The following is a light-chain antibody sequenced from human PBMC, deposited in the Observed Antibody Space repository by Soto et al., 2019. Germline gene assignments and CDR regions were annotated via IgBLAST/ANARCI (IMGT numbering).Light chain of an antibody. J-gene: IGKJ5*01. V-gene: IGKV1-27*01. CDR3: TKYKSATLK. Sequence: IHMTHSPSSLSASVGDRFTITCRASQGISNYLAWYQQKPGKVPKLLIYAASTLQSGVPSRFSGSGSGTDLTLTISSPQPEDVETHYCTKYKSATLKFGQGKRMEIK. CDR2: AAS. CDR1: QGISNY.